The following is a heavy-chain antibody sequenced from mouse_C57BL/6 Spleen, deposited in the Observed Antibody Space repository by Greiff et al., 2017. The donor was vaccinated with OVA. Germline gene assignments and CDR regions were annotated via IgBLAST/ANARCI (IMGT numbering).Heavy chain of an antibody. V-gene: IGHV1-81*01. D-gene: IGHD1-1*01. J-gene: IGHJ2*01. CDR1: GYTFTSYG. CDR2: IYPRSGNT. Sequence: QVQLQQSGAELARPGASVKLSCKASGYTFTSYGISWVKQRTGQGLEWIGEIYPRSGNTYYNEKFKGKATLTADKSSSTAYMELRSLTSEDSAVYFCARYHYGSSYPSFDYWGQGTTLTVSS. CDR3: ARYHYGSSYPSFDY.